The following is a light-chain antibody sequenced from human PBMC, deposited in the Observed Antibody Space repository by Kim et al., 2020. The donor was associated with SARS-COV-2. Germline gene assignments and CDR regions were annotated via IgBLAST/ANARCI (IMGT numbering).Light chain of an antibody. J-gene: IGKJ1*01. Sequence: DIQMTQSPSTLSASVGDRVTIACPASQTIKTRLAWYQQKPGKAPNLLIYEASTLESGVPSRFTGSGSGTEFTLTISSLQPDDFATYYCQEYIWGGSFGQGTKVDIK. CDR3: QEYIWGGS. CDR1: QTIKTR. V-gene: IGKV1-5*03. CDR2: EAS.